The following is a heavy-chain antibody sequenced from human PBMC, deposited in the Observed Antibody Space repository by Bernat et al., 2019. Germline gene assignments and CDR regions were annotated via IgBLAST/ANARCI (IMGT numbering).Heavy chain of an antibody. D-gene: IGHD3-10*01. Sequence: QVQLVQSGAEVKKPGSSVKVSCKASGGTFSSYAISWVRQAPGQGLEWMGGIIPIFGTANYAQKFQGRVTITADESTSPAYMELSSLRSEDTAVYYCARVYLNGSGSYNPTSYYYYYYMDVWGKGTTVTVSS. CDR1: GGTFSSYA. CDR3: ARVYLNGSGSYNPTSYYYYYYMDV. CDR2: IIPIFGTA. V-gene: IGHV1-69*01. J-gene: IGHJ6*03.